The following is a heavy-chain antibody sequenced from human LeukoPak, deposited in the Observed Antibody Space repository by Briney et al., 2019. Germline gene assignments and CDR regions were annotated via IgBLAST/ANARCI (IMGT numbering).Heavy chain of an antibody. CDR1: GYSISSGYY. CDR3: ASLQGYCSGNRCPSSANYYYYMDV. J-gene: IGHJ6*03. CDR2: IYHSGST. Sequence: SETLSLTCTVSGYSISSGYYWGWIRQPPGKGLEWIGSIYHSGSTYYNPSLKSRVTMSIDTSKNQFSLKVNSVTAADTAVYYCASLQGYCSGNRCPSSANYYYYMDVWGKGTTVTVSS. D-gene: IGHD2-15*01. V-gene: IGHV4-38-2*02.